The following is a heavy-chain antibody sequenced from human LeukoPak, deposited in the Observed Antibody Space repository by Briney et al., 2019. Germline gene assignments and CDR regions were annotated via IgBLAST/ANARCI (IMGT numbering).Heavy chain of an antibody. J-gene: IGHJ4*02. V-gene: IGHV1-69*04. CDR3: ARDPRAPYPEFVY. Sequence: GASVKVSCKASGGTFSSYAISWVRQAPGQGLEWMGRIIPILGIANYAQKFQGRVTITADKSTSTAYMELSSLRSEDTAVYYCARDPRAPYPEFVYWGQGTLVTVSS. CDR1: GGTFSSYA. D-gene: IGHD2-2*02. CDR2: IIPILGIA.